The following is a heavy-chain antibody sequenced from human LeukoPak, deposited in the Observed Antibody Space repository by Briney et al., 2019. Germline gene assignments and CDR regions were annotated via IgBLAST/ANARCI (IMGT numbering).Heavy chain of an antibody. J-gene: IGHJ6*03. D-gene: IGHD2-2*01. V-gene: IGHV3-23*01. CDR3: ARCTRAVPAATYYYYYYMDV. CDR2: ISGSGGST. Sequence: GGSLRLSCSASGFTFTTYAMRWVRQAPGKGLEWVSSISGSGGSTYFADSVKGRFTISRDNSKNTLYLQMNSLRAEDTAVYYCARCTRAVPAATYYYYYYMDVWGKGTTVTVSS. CDR1: GFTFTTYA.